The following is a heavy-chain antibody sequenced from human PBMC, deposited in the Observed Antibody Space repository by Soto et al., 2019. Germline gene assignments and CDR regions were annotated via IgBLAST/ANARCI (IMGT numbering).Heavy chain of an antibody. CDR3: ARHVEDCSGGSCYNWFDP. D-gene: IGHD2-15*01. J-gene: IGHJ5*02. CDR1: GYSFTSYW. Sequence: GESLKISCKGSGYSFTSYWIGWVRQMPGKGLEWMGIIYPGDSDTRYSPSFQGQVTISADKSISTAYLQWSSLKASDTAMYYCARHVEDCSGGSCYNWFDPWGQGTLVTVSS. V-gene: IGHV5-51*01. CDR2: IYPGDSDT.